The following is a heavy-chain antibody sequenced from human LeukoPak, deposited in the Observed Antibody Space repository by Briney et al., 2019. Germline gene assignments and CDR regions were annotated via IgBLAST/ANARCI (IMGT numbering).Heavy chain of an antibody. CDR2: INPNSGGT. CDR3: ARAMIVVVTGSAP. J-gene: IGHJ5*02. CDR1: GYTFTGYY. V-gene: IGHV1-2*02. D-gene: IGHD3-22*01. Sequence: APVKVSCKASGYTFTGYYMHWVRQAPGQGLEWMGWINPNSGGTNYAQKFQGRVTMTRDTSISTAYMELSRLRSDDTAVYYCARAMIVVVTGSAPWGQGTLVTVSS.